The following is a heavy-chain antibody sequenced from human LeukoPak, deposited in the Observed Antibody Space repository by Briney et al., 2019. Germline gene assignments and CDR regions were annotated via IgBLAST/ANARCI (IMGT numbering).Heavy chain of an antibody. J-gene: IGHJ4*02. CDR3: ASIVRGLFGH. V-gene: IGHV2-5*02. D-gene: IGHD3-10*01. Sequence: SGPTLVNPTQTLTLTCSFSGFSLTTSGVGVGWIRQPPGKALEWLALIYWDDDTRYSPSLRNRLTITSDTSKNQVVLTMANMDPVETAIYYCASIVRGLFGHWGQGALVTVSS. CDR2: IYWDDDT. CDR1: GFSLTTSGVG.